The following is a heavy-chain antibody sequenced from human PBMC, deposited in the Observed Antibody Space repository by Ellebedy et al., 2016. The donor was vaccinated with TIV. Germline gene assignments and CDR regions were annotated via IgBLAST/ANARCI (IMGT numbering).Heavy chain of an antibody. CDR2: IIPIFGTA. CDR1: GGTFSSYA. CDR3: ARPLGYCSGGSCYHTSWWFDP. D-gene: IGHD2-15*01. J-gene: IGHJ5*02. Sequence: SVKVSCXASGGTFSSYAISWVRQAPGQGLEWMGGIIPIFGTANYAQKFQGRVTITADESTSTAYMELSSLRSEDTAVYYCARPLGYCSGGSCYHTSWWFDPWGQGTLVTVSS. V-gene: IGHV1-69*13.